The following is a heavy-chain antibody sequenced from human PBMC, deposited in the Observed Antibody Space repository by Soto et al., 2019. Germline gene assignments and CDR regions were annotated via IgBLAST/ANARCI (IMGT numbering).Heavy chain of an antibody. J-gene: IGHJ4*02. CDR1: GGSISSYY. Sequence: SETLSLTCTVSGGSISSYYWSWIRQPPGKGLEWIGYIYYSGSTNYNPSLESRVTISVDTSKNQFSLKLSSVTAADTAVYYCARAPLNWGQGTLVTVSS. CDR3: ARAPLN. CDR2: IYYSGST. V-gene: IGHV4-59*12.